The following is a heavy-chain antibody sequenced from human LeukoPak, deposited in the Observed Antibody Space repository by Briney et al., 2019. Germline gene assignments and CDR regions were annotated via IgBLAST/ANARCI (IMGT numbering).Heavy chain of an antibody. D-gene: IGHD3-16*01. J-gene: IGHJ5*02. CDR2: FDPEDGET. CDR3: ATAHPTPGILGGWFAP. Sequence: ASVKVSCKVSGYTLTELSMHWVRQAPGEGLEWMGGFDPEDGETIYAQKFQGRVTMTEDTSTDTAYMELSSLRSEDTAVYYCATAHPTPGILGGWFAPWGQGTLVTVSS. CDR1: GYTLTELS. V-gene: IGHV1-24*01.